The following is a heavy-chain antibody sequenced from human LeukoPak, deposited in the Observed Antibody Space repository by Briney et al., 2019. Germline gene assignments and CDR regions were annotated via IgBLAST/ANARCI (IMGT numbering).Heavy chain of an antibody. D-gene: IGHD3-9*01. CDR3: ARAGGDDILTGYPYYYGMDV. V-gene: IGHV1-69*13. Sequence: ASVKVSCKASGGTFSSYAISWVRQAPGQGLEWVGGIIPIFGTANYAQKFQGRVTITADESTSTAYMELSSLRSEDTAVYYCARAGGDDILTGYPYYYGMDVWGKGTTVTVSS. CDR2: IIPIFGTA. CDR1: GGTFSSYA. J-gene: IGHJ6*04.